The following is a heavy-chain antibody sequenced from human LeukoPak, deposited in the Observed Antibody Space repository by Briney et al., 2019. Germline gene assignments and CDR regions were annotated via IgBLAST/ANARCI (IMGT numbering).Heavy chain of an antibody. Sequence: ASVKVSCKASGYTFSSYDISWVRQAPGQGLEWMGWISAYNGNTNCAQKLQGRVTMTTDTSTSTAYLELRSLRSDDTAVYYCARDGRGLYGDYLMTNWIDPWGQGTLVTVSS. CDR2: ISAYNGNT. CDR1: GYTFSSYD. D-gene: IGHD4-17*01. V-gene: IGHV1-18*01. CDR3: ARDGRGLYGDYLMTNWIDP. J-gene: IGHJ5*02.